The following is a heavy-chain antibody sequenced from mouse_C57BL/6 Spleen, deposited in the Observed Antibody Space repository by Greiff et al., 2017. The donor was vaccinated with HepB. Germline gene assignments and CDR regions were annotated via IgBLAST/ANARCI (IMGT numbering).Heavy chain of an antibody. D-gene: IGHD2-2*01. CDR1: GFTFSDFY. CDR2: SRNKANDYTT. J-gene: IGHJ4*01. Sequence: EVKLQESGGGLVQSGRSLRLSCATSGFTFSDFYMEWVRQAPGKGLEWIAASRNKANDYTTEYSASVKGRFIVSRDTSQSILYLQMNALRAEDTAIYYCARDNYGYDYAMDYWGQGTSVTVSS. CDR3: ARDNYGYDYAMDY. V-gene: IGHV7-1*01.